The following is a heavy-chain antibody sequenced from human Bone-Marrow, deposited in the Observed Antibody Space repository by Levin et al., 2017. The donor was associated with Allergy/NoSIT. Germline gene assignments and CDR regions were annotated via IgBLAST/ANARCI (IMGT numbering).Heavy chain of an antibody. D-gene: IGHD3-3*01. Sequence: GESLKISCAASGFTFNDHYMSWIRQTPGKGLEWVSYISSIGNTIYYAASVQGRFTISRDNAKNSLFLQMNSLRAEDTAVYYCARYHDFWSGYHHFDYWGQGTLVTVSS. J-gene: IGHJ4*02. CDR1: GFTFNDHY. CDR3: ARYHDFWSGYHHFDY. V-gene: IGHV3-11*01. CDR2: ISSIGNTI.